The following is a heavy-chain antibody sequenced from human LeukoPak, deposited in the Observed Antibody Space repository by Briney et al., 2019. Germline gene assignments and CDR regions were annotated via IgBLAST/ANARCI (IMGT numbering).Heavy chain of an antibody. CDR2: ISYDGSNK. CDR3: ARDLRGFRRCGGDCYGAFDI. J-gene: IGHJ3*02. V-gene: IGHV3-30-3*01. D-gene: IGHD2-21*02. CDR1: GFIFSSYA. Sequence: PGGSLRLSCAASGFIFSSYAMTWVRQAPGKGLEWVAVISYDGSNKYYADSVKGRFTISRDNSKNTLYLQMNSLRAEDTAVYYCARDLRGFRRCGGDCYGAFDIWGQGTMVTISS.